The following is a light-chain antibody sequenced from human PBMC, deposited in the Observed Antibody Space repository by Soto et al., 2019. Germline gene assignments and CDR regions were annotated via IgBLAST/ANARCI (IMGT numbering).Light chain of an antibody. Sequence: DIQMTQSPSTLSASVGDRVTITCRASQSVRSWLAWYQQKPGRAPKFLIYDASSLESGVPSRFSGSGSGTEFTLTISNLQPHDFATYYCQQYDNYPLTFGGGTKGDIK. CDR3: QQYDNYPLT. CDR1: QSVRSW. J-gene: IGKJ4*01. CDR2: DAS. V-gene: IGKV1-5*01.